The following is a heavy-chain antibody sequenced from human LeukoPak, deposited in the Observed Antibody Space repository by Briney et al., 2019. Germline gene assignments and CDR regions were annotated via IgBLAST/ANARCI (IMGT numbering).Heavy chain of an antibody. Sequence: GGSLRLSCAASGFTFSSYGMHWVRQAPGKGLEWVAVIWYDGSNKYYADSVKGRFTISRDNSKNTLYLQINSLRAEDTAVYYCARSPPSYYGMDVWGQGTTVTVSS. CDR2: IWYDGSNK. V-gene: IGHV3-33*01. J-gene: IGHJ6*02. CDR1: GFTFSSYG. CDR3: ARSPPSYYGMDV.